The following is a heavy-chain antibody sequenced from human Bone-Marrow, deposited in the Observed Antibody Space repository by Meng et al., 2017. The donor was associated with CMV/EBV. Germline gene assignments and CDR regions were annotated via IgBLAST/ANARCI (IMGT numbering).Heavy chain of an antibody. CDR3: AKDKSVVITWYYFDY. Sequence: SGFTFSSYAMSWVRQAPGKGLEWVSAISGSGGSTYYADSVEGRFTISRDNSKNTLYLQMNSLRAEDTVVYYCAKDKSVVITWYYFDYWGQGTLVTVSS. J-gene: IGHJ4*02. D-gene: IGHD3-22*01. CDR2: ISGSGGST. CDR1: GFTFSSYA. V-gene: IGHV3-23*01.